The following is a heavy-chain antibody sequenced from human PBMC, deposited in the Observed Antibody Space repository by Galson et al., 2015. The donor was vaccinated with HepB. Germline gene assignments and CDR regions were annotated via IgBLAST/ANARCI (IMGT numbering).Heavy chain of an antibody. CDR3: ARVKRGEWYSYYYYGMDV. Sequence: SLRLSCADSGFIFSTYWMNWVRQAPGKGLEWVANIKEGGSEKNYVDSVKGRFTISRDNAKTSLYLQMNSLRAEDTAVYYCARVKRGEWYSYYYYGMDVWGQGTTVTVSS. J-gene: IGHJ6*02. CDR1: GFIFSTYW. CDR2: IKEGGSEK. D-gene: IGHD3-10*01. V-gene: IGHV3-7*05.